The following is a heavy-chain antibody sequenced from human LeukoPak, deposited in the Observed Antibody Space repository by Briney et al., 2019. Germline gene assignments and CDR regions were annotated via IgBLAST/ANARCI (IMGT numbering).Heavy chain of an antibody. CDR1: GYTFIGYY. D-gene: IGHD3-16*02. CDR3: AREVRRIMITFGGVILDPYYFDY. CDR2: INPKSGGT. J-gene: IGHJ4*02. V-gene: IGHV1-2*02. Sequence: ASVKVSCKASGYTFIGYYMHWVRQAPGQGLEWMGWINPKSGGTNYAQKFQGRVTMTRDTSISTAYMELSRLRSDETAVYYCAREVRRIMITFGGVILDPYYFDYWGQGTLVTVSS.